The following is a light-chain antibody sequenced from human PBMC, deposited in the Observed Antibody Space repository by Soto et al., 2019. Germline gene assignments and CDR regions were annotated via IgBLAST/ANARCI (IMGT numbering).Light chain of an antibody. CDR1: SSDVGGYNY. CDR3: SSYTGSSTPV. Sequence: QSALTQPASVSGSPGQWITISCTGTSSDVGGYNYVSWYQQHPGKAPKPMIYEVSNRPSGVSNRFSGSKSGNTASLTISGLQAEDEADYYCSSYTGSSTPVFGGGTKLTVL. V-gene: IGLV2-14*01. CDR2: EVS. J-gene: IGLJ2*01.